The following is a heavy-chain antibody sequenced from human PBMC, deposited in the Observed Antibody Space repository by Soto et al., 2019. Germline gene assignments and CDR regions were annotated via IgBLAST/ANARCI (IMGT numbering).Heavy chain of an antibody. J-gene: IGHJ2*01. Sequence: QVQLQESGPGLVKPSQTLSLTCTVSGGSISSGGYYWSWIRQHPGKGMEWIGYIYYSGSTYYNPSLKSRITISVDTSKNQCSLKLSSVTAADTAVYYCASTPVVTPVFWYFDLCGRGTLVTVSS. CDR3: ASTPVVTPVFWYFDL. CDR1: GGSISSGGYY. CDR2: IYYSGST. V-gene: IGHV4-31*03. D-gene: IGHD2-21*02.